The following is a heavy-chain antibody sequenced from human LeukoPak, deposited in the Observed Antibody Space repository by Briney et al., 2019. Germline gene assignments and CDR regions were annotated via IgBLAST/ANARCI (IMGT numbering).Heavy chain of an antibody. CDR1: GFTFNNYA. J-gene: IGHJ4*02. CDR2: IDNNGIFT. V-gene: IGHV3-64D*09. CDR3: VKVGGCSGGSCYSGLWVFDY. Sequence: GGSLRLSRSASGFTFNNYAMHCVRQAPGKGLEYISTIDNNGIFTYYADSVKDRFTVSRDNSKNTLYLQMSSLRAEDTAVYYCVKVGGCSGGSCYSGLWVFDYWGQGTLVTVSP. D-gene: IGHD2-15*01.